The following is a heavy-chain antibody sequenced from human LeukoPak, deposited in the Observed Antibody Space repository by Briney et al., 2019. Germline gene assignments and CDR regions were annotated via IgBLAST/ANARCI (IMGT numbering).Heavy chain of an antibody. D-gene: IGHD3-10*01. CDR2: ISWNSGSI. Sequence: GRSLRLSFAASGFTFDDYAMHWVRHAPGKGLEWVSGISWNSGSIGYADSVKGRFTISRDNAKNSLYLQMNSLRAEDTALYYCAKAPPSDLDYGSGSYSYFDYWGQGTLVTVSS. CDR1: GFTFDDYA. J-gene: IGHJ4*02. V-gene: IGHV3-9*01. CDR3: AKAPPSDLDYGSGSYSYFDY.